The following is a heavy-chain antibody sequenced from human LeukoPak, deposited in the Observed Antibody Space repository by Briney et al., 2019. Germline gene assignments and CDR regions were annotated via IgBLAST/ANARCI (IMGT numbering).Heavy chain of an antibody. J-gene: IGHJ3*02. CDR3: ARVSPYGNDAFDI. Sequence: PGGSLRLSWAASGFTFSSYWMSWVRQAPGKGLEWVANIKQDGSEKYYVDSVKGRFTISRDNAKNSLYLQMNSLRAEDTAVYYCARVSPYGNDAFDIWGQGTMVTVSS. D-gene: IGHD4-17*01. CDR2: IKQDGSEK. CDR1: GFTFSSYW. V-gene: IGHV3-7*01.